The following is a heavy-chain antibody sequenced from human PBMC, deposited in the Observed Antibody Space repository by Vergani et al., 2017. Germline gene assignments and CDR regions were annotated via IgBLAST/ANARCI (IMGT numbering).Heavy chain of an antibody. CDR2: ISSSSSYI. Sequence: EVQLVESGGGLVKPGGSLRLSCAASGFTFSSYSMNWVRQAPGKGLEWVSSISSSSSYIYYADSVKGRFTISRDNAKNSLYLQMNSLRAEDTAVYYCAGAHRQSSRGYGMDVWGQGTTVTVSS. J-gene: IGHJ6*02. D-gene: IGHD3-22*01. CDR3: AGAHRQSSRGYGMDV. CDR1: GFTFSSYS. V-gene: IGHV3-21*01.